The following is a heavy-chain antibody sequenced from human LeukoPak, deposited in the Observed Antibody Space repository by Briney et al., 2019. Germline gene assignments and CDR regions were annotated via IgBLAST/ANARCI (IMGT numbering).Heavy chain of an antibody. Sequence: SVKVSCKASGGTFISYAISWVRQAPGQGLEGMGGIIPIFGTANYAQKFQGRVTITADESTSTAYMELSNLRSEDTAVYYCARGKYHDFRRLGPYYYYMDVWGKGTTVTVSS. J-gene: IGHJ6*03. D-gene: IGHD3-3*01. CDR1: GGTFISYA. CDR2: IIPIFGTA. CDR3: ARGKYHDFRRLGPYYYYMDV. V-gene: IGHV1-69*01.